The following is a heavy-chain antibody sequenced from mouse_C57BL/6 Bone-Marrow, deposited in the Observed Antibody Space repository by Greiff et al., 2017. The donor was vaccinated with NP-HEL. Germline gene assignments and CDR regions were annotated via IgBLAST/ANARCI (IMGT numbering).Heavy chain of an antibody. CDR3: ARKFYYDYDVSAY. Sequence: QVQLQQSGAELVRPGTSVKMSCKASGYTFTNYWIGWAKQRPGHGLEWIGDIYPGGGYTNYNEKLKGKATLTADKSSSTAYMQFSSLTSEDSAIYYCARKFYYDYDVSAYWGQGTLVTVSA. D-gene: IGHD2-4*01. CDR2: IYPGGGYT. CDR1: GYTFTNYW. V-gene: IGHV1-63*01. J-gene: IGHJ3*01.